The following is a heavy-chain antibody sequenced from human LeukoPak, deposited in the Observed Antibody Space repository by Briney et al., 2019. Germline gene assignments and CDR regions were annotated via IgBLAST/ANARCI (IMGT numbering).Heavy chain of an antibody. D-gene: IGHD4-17*01. CDR1: GFTFSSYA. CDR2: ISGSGGST. V-gene: IGHV3-23*01. J-gene: IGHJ4*02. Sequence: PGGSLRLSCAASGFTFSSYAMSWIRQAPGKGLEWVSAISGSGGSTYYADSVKGRFTISRDNSKNTLYLQMNSLRAEDTAVYYCAKNPDYGDFYVVDYWGQGTLVTVSS. CDR3: AKNPDYGDFYVVDY.